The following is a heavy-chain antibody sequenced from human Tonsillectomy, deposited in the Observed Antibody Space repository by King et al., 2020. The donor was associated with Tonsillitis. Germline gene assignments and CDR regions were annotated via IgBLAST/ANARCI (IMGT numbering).Heavy chain of an antibody. D-gene: IGHD2-21*01. CDR1: GFTFSSYA. CDR3: AKEIDNDV. Sequence: VQLVESGGGLVQPGGSLRLSCAASGFTFSSYAMSWVRQAPGKGLEWVSLISSSGDRTYYADSVQGRFTIPRDNSKSTLSLHMYSLRAEDTAVYYCAKEIDNDVWGQGTLVTVSS. V-gene: IGHV3-23*04. CDR2: ISSSGDRT. J-gene: IGHJ3*01.